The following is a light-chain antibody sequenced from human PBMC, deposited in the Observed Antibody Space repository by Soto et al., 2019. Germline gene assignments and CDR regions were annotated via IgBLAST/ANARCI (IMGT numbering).Light chain of an antibody. V-gene: IGLV1-40*01. Sequence: QSVLTQPPSVSGAPGQRVTISCTGSSSNIGAGYDVHWYQQLPGTAPKLLIYGNSNQPAGVPDRFSGSKSGTSAALAITGLQAEAEADYFCQYYDSSEWVFGGGTKLTVL. CDR2: GNS. CDR1: SSNIGAGYD. CDR3: QYYDSSEWV. J-gene: IGLJ3*02.